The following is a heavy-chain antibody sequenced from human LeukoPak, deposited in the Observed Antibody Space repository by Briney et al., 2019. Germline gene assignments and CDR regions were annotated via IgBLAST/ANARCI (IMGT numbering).Heavy chain of an antibody. CDR2: ISWNGGST. V-gene: IGHV3-20*04. CDR3: ARGLRYYYDSSGYHEAFDY. Sequence: GGSLRLSCAASGFTFDDYGMSWVRQAPGKGLEWVSGISWNGGSTSYADSVKGRFTISRDNVKNSLYLQMNSLRVEDTALYYCARGLRYYYDSSGYHEAFDYWGQGTLVTVSS. CDR1: GFTFDDYG. D-gene: IGHD3-22*01. J-gene: IGHJ4*02.